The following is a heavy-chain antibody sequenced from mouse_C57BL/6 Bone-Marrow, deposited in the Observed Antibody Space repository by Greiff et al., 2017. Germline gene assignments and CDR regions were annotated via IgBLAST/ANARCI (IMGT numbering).Heavy chain of an antibody. CDR3: TVTTVVATNFDY. V-gene: IGHV1-15*01. D-gene: IGHD1-1*01. CDR2: IDPETGGT. CDR1: GYTFTDYE. J-gene: IGHJ2*01. Sequence: QVQLKQSGAELVRPGASVTLSCKASGYTFTDYEMHWVKQTPVHGLEWIGAIDPETGGTAYNQKFKGKAILTADKSSSTAYMELRSLTSEDSAVDYCTVTTVVATNFDYWGQGTTLTVSS.